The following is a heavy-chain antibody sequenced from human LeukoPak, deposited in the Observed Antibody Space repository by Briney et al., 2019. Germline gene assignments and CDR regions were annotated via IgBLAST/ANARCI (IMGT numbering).Heavy chain of an antibody. Sequence: SETLSLTCTVSGGSISSYYWGWVRQPPGKGLEWIGNIFYSGSTYYSPSLKSRVTISLDTSRNQFSLKLSSVTAADTAVYYCARDGAVDILTGYGAFDMWGQGTMVTVSS. V-gene: IGHV4-59*01. CDR3: ARDGAVDILTGYGAFDM. D-gene: IGHD3-9*01. J-gene: IGHJ3*02. CDR1: GGSISSYY. CDR2: IFYSGST.